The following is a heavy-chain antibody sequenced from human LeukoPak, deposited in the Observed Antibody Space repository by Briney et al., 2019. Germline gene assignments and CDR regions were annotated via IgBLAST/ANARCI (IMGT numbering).Heavy chain of an antibody. J-gene: IGHJ1*01. CDR3: ARGNYYDSSGPKH. D-gene: IGHD3-22*01. CDR2: ISSASSYT. V-gene: IGHV3-11*06. CDR1: GFSFSDYD. Sequence: GGSLRLSCAASGFSFSDYDMTWIRQAPGKGLEWVSYISSASSYTNYADSVKGRFTISRDNAKNSLYLQMNSLRAEDMAVYYCARGNYYDSSGPKHWGQGTLVTVSS.